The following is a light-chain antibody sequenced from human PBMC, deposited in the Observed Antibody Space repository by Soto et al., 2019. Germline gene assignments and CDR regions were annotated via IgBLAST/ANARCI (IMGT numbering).Light chain of an antibody. CDR3: QQYHNWVT. V-gene: IGKV3D-15*01. J-gene: IGKJ4*01. Sequence: EIVMTQSPGTLSVSPGERATLSCGASQSVSSNLAWYQQKPGQAPRLLIYGASTTATGIPARFSGSGSGTEFTLTISSLQSEDFAVYYCQQYHNWVTFGGGTKVEIK. CDR2: GAS. CDR1: QSVSSN.